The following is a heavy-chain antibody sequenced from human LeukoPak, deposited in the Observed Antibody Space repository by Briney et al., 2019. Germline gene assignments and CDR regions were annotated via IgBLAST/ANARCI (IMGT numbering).Heavy chain of an antibody. CDR1: GFTFSSYA. Sequence: GGSLRLSCAASGFTFSSYAMSWVRQAPGKGLEWVSAISGSGGSTYYADSVKGRFTISRDNSKNTLYLQMNSLRAEDTAVYYCAKRGYVSPEEYSQHWGQGTLVTVSS. J-gene: IGHJ1*01. CDR2: ISGSGGST. CDR3: AKRGYVSPEEYSQH. D-gene: IGHD3-16*01. V-gene: IGHV3-23*01.